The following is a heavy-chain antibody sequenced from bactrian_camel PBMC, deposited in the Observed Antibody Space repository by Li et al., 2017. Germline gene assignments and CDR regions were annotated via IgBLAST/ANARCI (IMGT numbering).Heavy chain of an antibody. CDR2: VYAGADIT. D-gene: IGHD7*01. CDR1: GSTYSSLC. Sequence: QLVESGGGSVQAGGSLRLSCTASGSTYSSLCMGWFRQAPGKEREGVATVYAGADITNYADSVKGRFTLSKDNSKNSFYLQMNNLGPEDTAMYYCALETGCFTDSSWFRVNIWQATTRGQGTQVTVS. V-gene: IGHV3S29*01. J-gene: IGHJ4*01.